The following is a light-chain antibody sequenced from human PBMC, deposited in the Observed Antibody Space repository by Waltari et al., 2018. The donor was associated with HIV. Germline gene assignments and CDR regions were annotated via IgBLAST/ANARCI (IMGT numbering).Light chain of an antibody. CDR2: DAS. Sequence: EFVLTQSPATLSLSPGARATLSCRASQSVSSSLGWYQQKPGQTPRLLIHDASIRVVGIPARCSGSGSGTEFTLTISSLEPEDVAVYYCQQRSNWPLTFGGGTTVEIK. CDR1: QSVSSS. V-gene: IGKV3-11*01. J-gene: IGKJ4*02. CDR3: QQRSNWPLT.